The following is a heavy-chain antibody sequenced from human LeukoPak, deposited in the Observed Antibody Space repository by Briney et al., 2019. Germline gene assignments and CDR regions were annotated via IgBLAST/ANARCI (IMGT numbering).Heavy chain of an antibody. CDR2: INHSGST. V-gene: IGHV4-34*01. CDR1: GGSFSGYY. D-gene: IGHD3-10*01. J-gene: IGHJ4*02. Sequence: SETLSLTCAVYGGSFSGYYWSWIRQPPGKGLEWIGEINHSGSTNYNPSLKSRVTISVDTSKNQFSLKLSSVTAADTAVYYCARHPIRGYYGSGSLYYFDYWGQGTLVTVSS. CDR3: ARHPIRGYYGSGSLYYFDY.